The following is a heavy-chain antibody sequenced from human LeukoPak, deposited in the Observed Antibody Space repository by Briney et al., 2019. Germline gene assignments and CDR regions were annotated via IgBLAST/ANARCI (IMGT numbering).Heavy chain of an antibody. CDR1: GGSFSGYY. CDR2: IFYSGST. CDR3: ARSSWDNGSGTGAFDI. V-gene: IGHV4-30-4*01. J-gene: IGHJ3*02. D-gene: IGHD1-26*01. Sequence: TLSLTCAVYGGSFSGYYWSWVRQPPGKGLEWIGCIFYSGSTYYNPSLKSRVTLSVDTSKNQFSLEVNTVTAADTALYYCARSSWDNGSGTGAFDIWGQGTMVTVSS.